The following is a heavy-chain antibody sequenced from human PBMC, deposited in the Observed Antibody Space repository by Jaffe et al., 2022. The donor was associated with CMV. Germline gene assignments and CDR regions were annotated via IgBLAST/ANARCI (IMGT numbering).Heavy chain of an antibody. CDR2: ISGSGGST. Sequence: EVQLLESGGGLVQPGGSLRLSCAASGFTFSSYAMSWVRQAPGKGLEWVSAISGSGGSTYYADSVKGRFTISRDNSKNTLYLQMNSLRAEDTAVYYCAKDGYSYGYLNNPYPGFDYWGQGTLVTVSS. J-gene: IGHJ4*02. CDR1: GFTFSSYA. CDR3: AKDGYSYGYLNNPYPGFDY. V-gene: IGHV3-23*01. D-gene: IGHD5-18*01.